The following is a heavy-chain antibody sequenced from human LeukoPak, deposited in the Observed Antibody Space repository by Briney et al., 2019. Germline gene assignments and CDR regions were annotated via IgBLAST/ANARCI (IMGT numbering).Heavy chain of an antibody. Sequence: ASVKVSCEASGYTFTSYYMHWVRQAPGQGLEWMGIINPSGGSTSYAQKFQGRVTMTRDTSTSTVYMELSSLRSEDTAVYYCAKTGGALRYFDSYTFAPPDHYYFDYWGQGTLVTVSS. V-gene: IGHV1-46*01. J-gene: IGHJ4*02. CDR2: INPSGGST. CDR1: GYTFTSYY. D-gene: IGHD3-9*01. CDR3: AKTGGALRYFDSYTFAPPDHYYFDY.